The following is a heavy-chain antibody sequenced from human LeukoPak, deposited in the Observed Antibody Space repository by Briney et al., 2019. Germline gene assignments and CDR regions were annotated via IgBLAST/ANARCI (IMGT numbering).Heavy chain of an antibody. Sequence: PSETLSLTCAVYGGSFSGYYWSWIRQPPGKGLEWIGEINHSGSTNYNPSLKSRVTISVDTSKNQFSLKLSSVTAADTAVYYCARGKVSPGYYDFWSGYLGRGFDYWGQGTLVTVSS. CDR3: ARGKVSPGYYDFWSGYLGRGFDY. CDR2: INHSGST. V-gene: IGHV4-34*01. D-gene: IGHD3-3*01. J-gene: IGHJ4*02. CDR1: GGSFSGYY.